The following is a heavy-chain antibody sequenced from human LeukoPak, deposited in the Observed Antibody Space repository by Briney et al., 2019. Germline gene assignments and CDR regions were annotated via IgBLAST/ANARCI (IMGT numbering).Heavy chain of an antibody. Sequence: GGSLRLSYAASGFTFSSYAMSWVRQAPGKGLEWVSAISGSGGSTYYADSVKGRFTISRDNSKNTLYLQMNSLRAEDTAVYYCAKDTIFGVVTNWFDPWGQGTLVTVSS. J-gene: IGHJ5*02. D-gene: IGHD3-3*01. CDR2: ISGSGGST. CDR1: GFTFSSYA. CDR3: AKDTIFGVVTNWFDP. V-gene: IGHV3-23*01.